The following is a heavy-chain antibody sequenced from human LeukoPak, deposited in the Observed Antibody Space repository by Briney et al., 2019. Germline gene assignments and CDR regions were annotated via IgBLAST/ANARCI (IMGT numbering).Heavy chain of an antibody. CDR2: IKQDGRET. CDR3: ARALSDFWTGYFFDS. J-gene: IGHJ4*02. Sequence: GGSLRLSCAVSRINFNSYWMTWVRQAPGKGLEWVANIKQDGRETYYMDSVKGRFSISRDNAKNSLYLQMNSLRAEDTAVYYCARALSDFWTGYFFDSWGQGTLVTVSS. CDR1: RINFNSYW. V-gene: IGHV3-7*01. D-gene: IGHD3/OR15-3a*01.